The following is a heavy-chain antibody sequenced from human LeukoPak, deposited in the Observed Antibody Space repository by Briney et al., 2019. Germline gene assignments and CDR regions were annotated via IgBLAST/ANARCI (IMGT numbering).Heavy chain of an antibody. CDR3: ASLGSSWFLVD. CDR2: INHSGST. Sequence: SETLSLTCAVYGGSFSGYYWSWIRQPPGKGLEWIGEINHSGSTNYNPSLKSRVTISVDKSKNQFSLKLSPVTAADTAVYYCASLGSSWFLVDWGQGTLVTVSS. D-gene: IGHD6-13*01. J-gene: IGHJ4*02. CDR1: GGSFSGYY. V-gene: IGHV4-34*01.